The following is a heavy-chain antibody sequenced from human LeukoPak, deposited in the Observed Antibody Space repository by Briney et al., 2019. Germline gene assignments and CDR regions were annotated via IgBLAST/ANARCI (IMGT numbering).Heavy chain of an antibody. J-gene: IGHJ4*02. CDR1: GYTFSSNY. CDR3: ARSPPLYDFWSGYYVYFDY. Sequence: GASVKVSCKASGYTFSSNYMSWVRQAPGKGLEWVSVIYSGGSTYYADSVKGRFTISRDNSKNTLYLQMNSLRAEDTAVYYCARSPPLYDFWSGYYVYFDYWGQGTLVTVSS. D-gene: IGHD3-3*01. CDR2: IYSGGST. V-gene: IGHV3-66*02.